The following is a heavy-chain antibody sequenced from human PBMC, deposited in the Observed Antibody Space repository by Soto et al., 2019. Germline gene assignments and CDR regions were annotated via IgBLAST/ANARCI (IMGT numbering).Heavy chain of an antibody. CDR2: INAGNGNT. D-gene: IGHD3-22*01. CDR1: GYTFTSYA. J-gene: IGHJ6*02. V-gene: IGHV1-3*01. CDR3: ARDLLTYYYDSSGYYYYGMDV. Sequence: ASVKVSCKASGYTFTSYAMHWVRQAPGQRLEWMGWINAGNGNTKYSQKFQGRVTITRDTSASTAYMELSSLRSEDTAVYYCARDLLTYYYDSSGYYYYGMDVWGQGTTVTVS.